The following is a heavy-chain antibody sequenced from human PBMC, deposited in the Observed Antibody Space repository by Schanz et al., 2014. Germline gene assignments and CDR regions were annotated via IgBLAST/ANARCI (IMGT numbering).Heavy chain of an antibody. V-gene: IGHV3-74*01. D-gene: IGHD2-15*01. CDR1: GFTFNDYW. CDR3: ARDLAGGGNDV. Sequence: EVQLVESGGGLVQPGGSLRLSCAASGFTFNDYWMHWVRQAPGKGLVWVSRINSDGRSTNYADFVTGRFTISRDNSKDTVYLQMNSLRAEDTAVYYCARDLAGGGNDVWGQGTLVTVSS. CDR2: INSDGRST. J-gene: IGHJ4*02.